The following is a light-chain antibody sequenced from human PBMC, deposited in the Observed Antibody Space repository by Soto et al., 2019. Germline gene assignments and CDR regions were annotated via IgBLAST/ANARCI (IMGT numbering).Light chain of an antibody. V-gene: IGKV3-20*01. Sequence: EIVLTQSPGTLSLTQGERATLSCRASQSGRSKYIAWYQQRPGQAPRLLLYATSNRATGIPDRFSGSGSGTDFTLAISRLEPEDFAVYYCQHYGSSWTFGQGTKVEIK. CDR2: ATS. CDR1: QSGRSKY. J-gene: IGKJ1*01. CDR3: QHYGSSWT.